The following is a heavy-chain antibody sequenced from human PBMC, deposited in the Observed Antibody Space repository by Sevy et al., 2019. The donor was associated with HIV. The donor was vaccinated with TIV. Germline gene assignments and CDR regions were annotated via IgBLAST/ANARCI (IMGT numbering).Heavy chain of an antibody. Sequence: ASVKVSCKVSGNTLTQLSMHWVRQVPGKGLEWMGGFDPEDDERIYAQKFQGRVTMTEDTSTDTAYMELSSLKAEDTAVYYCATTKDYYENSGDPFDYWGQGTLVTVSS. J-gene: IGHJ4*02. CDR1: GNTLTQLS. D-gene: IGHD3-22*01. CDR3: ATTKDYYENSGDPFDY. V-gene: IGHV1-24*01. CDR2: FDPEDDER.